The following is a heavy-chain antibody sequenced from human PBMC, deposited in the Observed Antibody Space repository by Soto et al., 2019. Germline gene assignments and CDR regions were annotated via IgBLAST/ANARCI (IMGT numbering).Heavy chain of an antibody. V-gene: IGHV3-64D*06. CDR3: VKASATGPKSDVYY. J-gene: IGHJ4*02. CDR2: ISSHGGRT. D-gene: IGHD3-16*01. Sequence: PGGSLRLSCSASGFTFGTYTMHWVRQAPGRGPECVSTISSHGGRTFYADFVKGRFTMSSDNSKNTLYLQMSSLRLEDTAVYYCVKASATGPKSDVYYWGQGTLVTVSP. CDR1: GFTFGTYT.